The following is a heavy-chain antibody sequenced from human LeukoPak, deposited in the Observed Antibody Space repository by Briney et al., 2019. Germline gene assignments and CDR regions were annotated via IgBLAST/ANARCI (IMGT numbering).Heavy chain of an antibody. J-gene: IGHJ5*02. CDR1: GGTFNNYA. CDR3: ARDDRGIAARGFDP. V-gene: IGHV1-69*13. Sequence: GASVKVSCKASGGTFNNYAINWVRQAPGQGLEWMGGIIPIFGTANYAQKFQGRVTITADESTSTAYMELSSLRSEDTAVYYCARDDRGIAARGFDPWGQGTLVTVSS. D-gene: IGHD6-6*01. CDR2: IIPIFGTA.